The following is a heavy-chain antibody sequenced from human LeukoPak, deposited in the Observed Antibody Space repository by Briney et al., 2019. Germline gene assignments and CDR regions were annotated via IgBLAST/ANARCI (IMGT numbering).Heavy chain of an antibody. CDR1: GFTFSSYS. Sequence: GGSLRLSCAASGFTFSSYSMNWVRQAPGKGLEWVSSISSSSSYIYYADSMKGRFTISRDNAKNSLYLQMNSLRVEDTAVYYCATATSLDYGDYFFHHWGQGTLVTVSS. CDR3: ATATSLDYGDYFFHH. D-gene: IGHD4-17*01. J-gene: IGHJ1*01. V-gene: IGHV3-21*01. CDR2: ISSSSSYI.